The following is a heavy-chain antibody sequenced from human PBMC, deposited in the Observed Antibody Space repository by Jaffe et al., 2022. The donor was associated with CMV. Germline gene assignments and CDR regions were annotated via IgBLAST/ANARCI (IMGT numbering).Heavy chain of an antibody. CDR1: GYTLTELS. CDR3: ATESRAGRDYYDSSGSSGAFDI. Sequence: QVQLVQSGAEVKKPGASVKVSCKVSGYTLTELSMHWVRQAPGKGLEWMGGFDPEDGETIYAQKFQGRVTMTEDTSTDTAYMELSSLRSEDTAVYYCATESRAGRDYYDSSGSSGAFDIWGQGTMVTVSS. D-gene: IGHD3-22*01. J-gene: IGHJ3*02. V-gene: IGHV1-24*01. CDR2: FDPEDGET.